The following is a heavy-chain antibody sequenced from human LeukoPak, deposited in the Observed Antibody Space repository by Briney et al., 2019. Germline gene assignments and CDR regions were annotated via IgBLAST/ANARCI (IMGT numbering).Heavy chain of an antibody. J-gene: IGHJ1*01. Sequence: PGRSLRLSCAASGFTFSSYAMHWVRQAPGKGLEWVAVISYDGSNKYYADSVKGRFTISRDNSKNTLYLQMNSLRAEDTAVYYCASPGNHDFWSGYYLPHWGQGTLVTVSS. V-gene: IGHV3-30*04. CDR2: ISYDGSNK. CDR3: ASPGNHDFWSGYYLPH. D-gene: IGHD3-3*01. CDR1: GFTFSSYA.